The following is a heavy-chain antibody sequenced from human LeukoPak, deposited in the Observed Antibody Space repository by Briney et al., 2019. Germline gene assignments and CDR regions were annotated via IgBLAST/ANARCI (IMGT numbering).Heavy chain of an antibody. J-gene: IGHJ4*02. CDR1: GFTFSSYE. CDR2: ISSSGSTI. Sequence: PGGSLRLSCAASGFTFSSYEMNWVRQAPGKGLEWVSYISSSGSTIYYADSVKGRFTISRDNAKNSLYLQMNSLRAEDTAVYYCAREQGIYYDSSGYYFDYWGQGTLVTVSS. CDR3: AREQGIYYDSSGYYFDY. V-gene: IGHV3-48*03. D-gene: IGHD3-22*01.